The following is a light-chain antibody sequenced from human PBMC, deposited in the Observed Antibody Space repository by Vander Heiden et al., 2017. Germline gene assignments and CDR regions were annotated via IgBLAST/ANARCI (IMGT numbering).Light chain of an antibody. CDR2: AAS. V-gene: IGKV1-17*02. J-gene: IGKJ2*01. CDR3: RQDNVAPYT. Sequence: DIQMTQSPSSLSASVGDSVTIPCRASQGVRNDLAWFQQKPGKAPKRLIYAASSLQSGVPSRFSGSGSGADFTLTITNLQPEDFATYYCRQDNVAPYTFGQGTKMEIK. CDR1: QGVRND.